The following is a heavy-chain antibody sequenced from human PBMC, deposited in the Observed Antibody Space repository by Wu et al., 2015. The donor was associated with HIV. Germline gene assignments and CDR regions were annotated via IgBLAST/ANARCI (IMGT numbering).Heavy chain of an antibody. CDR2: ISAYNGNT. V-gene: IGHV1-18*01. J-gene: IGHJ5*02. D-gene: IGHD3-10*01. CDR1: GYTFTSYG. CDR3: ARDAEPYYYGFGGFDP. Sequence: QVQLVQSGAEVKKPGASVKVSCKASGYTFTSYGISWVRQAPGQGLEWMGWISAYNGNTNYAQKLQGRVTMTTDTSTSTAYMXLRSLRSDDTAVYYCARDAEPYYYGFGGFDPVGPGNPGHRLL.